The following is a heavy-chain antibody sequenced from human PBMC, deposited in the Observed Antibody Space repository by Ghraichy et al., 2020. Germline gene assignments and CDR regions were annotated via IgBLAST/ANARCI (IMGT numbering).Heavy chain of an antibody. V-gene: IGHV3-53*04. CDR2: ISSGGNT. CDR3: ARDNRWNYEGFFDY. CDR1: GFTVSSNY. J-gene: IGHJ4*02. Sequence: GGSLRLSCAASGFTVSSNYMSWVRQAPGKGLEWVSVISSGGNTNYADSVKGRFTISRHNSKNTLYLQMNSLRAEDTAVYYCARDNRWNYEGFFDYWCQVTLVTVSS. D-gene: IGHD1-7*01.